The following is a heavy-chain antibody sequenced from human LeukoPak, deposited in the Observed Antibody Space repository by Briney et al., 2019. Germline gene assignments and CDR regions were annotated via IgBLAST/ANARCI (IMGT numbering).Heavy chain of an antibody. Sequence: GGSLRLSCAASGFTFTSYWMSWGRQAPGKGREWVANINQDENEKYYVDCVKGRFTISRDNAKNSLYLQMNSLRAEDTAVYYCAELGITMIGGVWGKGTTVTISS. CDR2: INQDENEK. CDR1: GFTFTSYW. J-gene: IGHJ6*04. V-gene: IGHV3-7*01. CDR3: AELGITMIGGV. D-gene: IGHD3-10*02.